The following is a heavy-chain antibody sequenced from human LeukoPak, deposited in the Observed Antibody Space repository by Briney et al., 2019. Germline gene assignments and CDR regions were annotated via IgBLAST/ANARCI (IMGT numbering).Heavy chain of an antibody. Sequence: ASVKVSCKASGYTFTSYYMHWVRQAPGQGLEWMGIINPSGGSTSYAQKFQGRVTMTRDTSTSTVYMELSSLRSEDTAVYYCSRDAGARLRLEYWGQGTLVTVSS. CDR2: INPSGGST. CDR1: GYTFTSYY. CDR3: SRDAGARLRLEY. D-gene: IGHD7-27*01. J-gene: IGHJ4*02. V-gene: IGHV1-46*01.